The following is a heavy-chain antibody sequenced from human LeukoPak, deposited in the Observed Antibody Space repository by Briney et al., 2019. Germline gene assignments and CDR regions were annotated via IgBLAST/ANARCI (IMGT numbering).Heavy chain of an antibody. CDR3: AKDGAQYSSGPECDP. CDR2: ISHDGMNA. V-gene: IGHV3-23*01. CDR1: GLHFSGTA. Sequence: GGSLRLSCAASGLHFSGTAMSWVRQAPGKGLEWVSAISHDGMNAYYADSVKGRFTISRDNSKKTVSMEMSSLTAADTGVYYCAKDGAQYSSGPECDPRGQGALVTVSP. D-gene: IGHD6-19*01. J-gene: IGHJ5*02.